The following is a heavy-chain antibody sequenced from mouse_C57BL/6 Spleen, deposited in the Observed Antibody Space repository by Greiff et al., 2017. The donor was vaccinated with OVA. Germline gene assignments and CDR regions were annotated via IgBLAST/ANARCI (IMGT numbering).Heavy chain of an antibody. Sequence: QVQLQQPGAELVRPGSSVKLSCKASGYTFTSYWMHWVKQRPIQGLEWIGNIDPSDSETHYNQKFKDKATLTVDKSSSTAYMQLSSLISEDSAVYYCARSDLYYYGSDYWGQGTTLTVSS. J-gene: IGHJ2*01. V-gene: IGHV1-52*01. D-gene: IGHD1-1*01. CDR3: ARSDLYYYGSDY. CDR1: GYTFTSYW. CDR2: IDPSDSET.